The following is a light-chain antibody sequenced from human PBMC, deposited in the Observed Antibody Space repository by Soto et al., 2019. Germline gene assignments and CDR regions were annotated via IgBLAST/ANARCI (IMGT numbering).Light chain of an antibody. CDR1: QSVSRTW. V-gene: IGKV3-20*01. J-gene: IGKJ1*01. CDR3: QQYNDWPRT. CDR2: GAS. Sequence: EIVLTQSPGTLSLSPGERATLSCRASQSVSRTWLAWYQQKPGQAPRLLIYGASSRATGIPDRFSGSGSGAECTLTISSLQSEDVALYYCQQYNDWPRTLGLGTKVDIK.